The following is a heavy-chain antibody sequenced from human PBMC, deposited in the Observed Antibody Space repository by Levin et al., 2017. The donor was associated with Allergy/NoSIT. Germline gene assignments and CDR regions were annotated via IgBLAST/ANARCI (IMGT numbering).Heavy chain of an antibody. J-gene: IGHJ4*02. Sequence: PGGSLRLSCKGSGYSFINNWIVWVRQMPGKGLEWMGIIYPGDSDTRYSPSFQGQVTISADKSINTAYMQWNSLKASDTAMYYCARQGGDILDYWGQGTLVTVSS. V-gene: IGHV5-51*01. CDR2: IYPGDSDT. CDR3: ARQGGDILDY. D-gene: IGHD2-21*02. CDR1: GYSFINNW.